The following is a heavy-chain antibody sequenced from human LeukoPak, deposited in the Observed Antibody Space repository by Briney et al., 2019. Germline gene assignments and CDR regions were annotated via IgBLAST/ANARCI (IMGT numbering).Heavy chain of an antibody. V-gene: IGHV4-59*08. Sequence: KPSETLSLTCTVSGGSISSYYWSWIRQPPVKVLEWIGYIYYGGSTNYNPSLKSRVTISVDTSKNQFSLRLSSVTAADTAVYYCARHTDDYSNYGGLDPWGQGTLVTVSS. J-gene: IGHJ5*02. CDR3: ARHTDDYSNYGGLDP. CDR1: GGSISSYY. D-gene: IGHD4-11*01. CDR2: IYYGGST.